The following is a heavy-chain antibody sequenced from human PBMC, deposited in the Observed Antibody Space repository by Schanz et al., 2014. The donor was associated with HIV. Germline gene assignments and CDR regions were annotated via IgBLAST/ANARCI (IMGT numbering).Heavy chain of an antibody. J-gene: IGHJ4*02. V-gene: IGHV3-23*04. CDR2: ISGSISTT. CDR3: AKFGRLLGNFDD. CDR1: GFTFSSYA. D-gene: IGHD2-15*01. Sequence: VQLVESGGGVVQPGRSLRLSCAVSGFTFSSYAMSWVRQAPGKGLEWVSAISGSISTTFYADSVKGRFTISRDKSKNTLYLQMNSLRAEDTAVYYCAKFGRLLGNFDDWGQGTLVTVSS.